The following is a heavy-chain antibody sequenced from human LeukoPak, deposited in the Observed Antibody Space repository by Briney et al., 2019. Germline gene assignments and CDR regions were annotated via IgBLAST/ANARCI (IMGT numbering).Heavy chain of an antibody. CDR3: ARVMSVDTAVLDY. CDR2: TRKKANSYTT. CDR1: GFTFSDHC. D-gene: IGHD5-18*01. V-gene: IGHV3-72*01. Sequence: PGGSLRLSCAASGFTFSDHCMDWVRQAPGKGLEWIGRTRKKANSYTTEYAASVKGRFTISRDDSKNSLYLQMNSLETEDTAVYYCARVMSVDTAVLDYWGQGTLVTVSS. J-gene: IGHJ4*02.